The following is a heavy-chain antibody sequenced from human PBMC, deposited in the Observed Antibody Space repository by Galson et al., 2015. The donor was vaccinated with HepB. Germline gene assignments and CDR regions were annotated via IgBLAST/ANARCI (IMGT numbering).Heavy chain of an antibody. D-gene: IGHD2-2*03. CDR3: AIGYCSSTSCYLYI. Sequence: SVKVSCKASGGTFSSYAISWVRQAPGQGLEWMGGIIPIFGTANYAQKFQGRVTITADESTSTAYMELSSLRSEDTAVYYCAIGYCSSTSCYLYIWGQGTMVTVSS. CDR2: IIPIFGTA. J-gene: IGHJ3*02. V-gene: IGHV1-69*13. CDR1: GGTFSSYA.